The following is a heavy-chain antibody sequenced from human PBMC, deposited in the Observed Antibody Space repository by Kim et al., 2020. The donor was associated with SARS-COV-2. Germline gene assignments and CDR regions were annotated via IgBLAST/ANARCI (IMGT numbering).Heavy chain of an antibody. CDR1: GFTFSSYA. D-gene: IGHD2-2*01. CDR2: ISGSGGST. CDR3: AKGGGLKTPPADDAFDI. Sequence: GGSLRLSCAASGFTFSSYAMSWVRQAPGKGLEWVSAISGSGGSTYYADSVKGRFTISRDNSKNTLYLQMNSLRAEDTAVYYCAKGGGLKTPPADDAFDIWGQGTMVTVSS. J-gene: IGHJ3*02. V-gene: IGHV3-23*01.